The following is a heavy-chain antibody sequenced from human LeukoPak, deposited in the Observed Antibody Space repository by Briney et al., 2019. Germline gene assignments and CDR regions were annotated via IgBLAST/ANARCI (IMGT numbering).Heavy chain of an antibody. CDR3: AGVNSSSNYYYYMDV. CDR2: IYYSGST. J-gene: IGHJ6*03. V-gene: IGHV4-59*08. CDR1: GCSISSYY. Sequence: PSETLSLTCTVSGCSISSYYWSWIRQPPGKGREWIGYIYYSGSTNYNPSLKSRVTISVDTSKNQFSLKLSSVTAADTAVYYCAGVNSSSNYYYYMDVWGKGTTVTVSS. D-gene: IGHD6-6*01.